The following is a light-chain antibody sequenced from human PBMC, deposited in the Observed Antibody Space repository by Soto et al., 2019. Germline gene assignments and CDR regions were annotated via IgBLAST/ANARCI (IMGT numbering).Light chain of an antibody. V-gene: IGKV3-20*01. J-gene: IGKJ1*01. Sequence: EFGLTQSPCTLSLTPGERDTLSCRASQSVSKNYLPFYQQNSCQAPRLLIYGASNRATGIPERFRRSWSGIYFPLTISRLEPADFAVYCCQQYGSSGTLGQGTKVYI. CDR1: QSVSKNY. CDR2: GAS. CDR3: QQYGSSGT.